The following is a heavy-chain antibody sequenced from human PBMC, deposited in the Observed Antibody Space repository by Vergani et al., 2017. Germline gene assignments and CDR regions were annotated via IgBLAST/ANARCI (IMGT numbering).Heavy chain of an antibody. Sequence: QVQLQQWGAGLLKPSETLSLTCAVYGGSFSGYYWSWIRQPPGKGLEWIGEINHSGSTNYNPSLKSRVTISVDTSKNQFSLKLSSVTAADTAVYYCARGDSSGWYGYWGQGTLVRLL. CDR1: GGSFSGYY. D-gene: IGHD6-19*01. V-gene: IGHV4-34*01. CDR3: ARGDSSGWYGY. J-gene: IGHJ4*02. CDR2: INHSGST.